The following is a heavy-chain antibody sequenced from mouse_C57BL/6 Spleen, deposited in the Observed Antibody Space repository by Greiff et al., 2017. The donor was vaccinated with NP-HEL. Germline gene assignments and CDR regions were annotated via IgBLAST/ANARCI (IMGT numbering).Heavy chain of an antibody. CDR3: AIDYGSSYGGFAY. CDR1: GYTFTSYW. D-gene: IGHD1-1*01. Sequence: QVQLKQPGAELVKPGASVKVSCKASGYTFTSYWMHWVKQRPGQGLEWIGRIHPSDSDTNYNQKFKGKATLTVDKSSSTAYMQLSSLTSEDSAVYYCAIDYGSSYGGFAYWGQGTLVTVSA. J-gene: IGHJ3*01. CDR2: IHPSDSDT. V-gene: IGHV1-74*01.